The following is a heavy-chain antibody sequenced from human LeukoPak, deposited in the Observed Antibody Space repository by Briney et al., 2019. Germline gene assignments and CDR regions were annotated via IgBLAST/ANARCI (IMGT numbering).Heavy chain of an antibody. J-gene: IGHJ4*02. CDR1: GYTFTGYY. CDR3: ARVVAGTWGAFDY. CDR2: INPNSGAT. Sequence: GASVKVSCKASGYTFTGYYMHWVRQAPGQGLEWMGWINPNSGATNYAQKFQGWVTMTRDTSISTAYMELSSLRSDDTAVYYCARVVAGTWGAFDYWGQRTLVTVSS. V-gene: IGHV1-2*04. D-gene: IGHD6-19*01.